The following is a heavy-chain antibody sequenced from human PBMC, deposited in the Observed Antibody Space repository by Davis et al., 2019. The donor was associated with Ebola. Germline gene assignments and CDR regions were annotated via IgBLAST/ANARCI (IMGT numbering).Heavy chain of an antibody. D-gene: IGHD2-21*02. V-gene: IGHV3-30*03. CDR2: ISYDGSNK. CDR1: GFTFSSYG. Sequence: GESLKISCAASGFTFSSYGMHWVRQAPGKGLEWVAVISYDGSNKYYADSVKGRFTISRDNSKNTLYLQMNSLRAEDTAVYYCARATACDYWGQGTLVTVSS. J-gene: IGHJ4*02. CDR3: ARATACDY.